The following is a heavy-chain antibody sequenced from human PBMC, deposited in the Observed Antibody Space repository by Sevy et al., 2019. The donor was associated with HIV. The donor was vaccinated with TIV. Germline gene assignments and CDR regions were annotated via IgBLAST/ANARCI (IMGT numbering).Heavy chain of an antibody. CDR1: GFTFSSDA. D-gene: IGHD3-10*01. CDR3: ANQGGSGAFDY. V-gene: IGHV3-64D*06. CDR2: ISSNGGST. Sequence: GGSLRLSCSASGFTFSSDAMHWVRQAPGKGLEYVSAISSNGGSTYYADSEKGRFTISRDNSKNTLYLQMSSLRAEDTAVYYCANQGGSGAFDYWGQGTLVTVSS. J-gene: IGHJ4*02.